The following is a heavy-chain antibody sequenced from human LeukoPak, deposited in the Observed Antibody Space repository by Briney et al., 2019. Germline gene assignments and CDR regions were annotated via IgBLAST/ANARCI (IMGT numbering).Heavy chain of an antibody. D-gene: IGHD6-13*01. V-gene: IGHV3-43D*03. J-gene: IGHJ4*02. CDR1: GFTFDDYA. Sequence: GGSLRLSCAASGFTFDDYAMHWVRQAPGKGLEWVSLISWDGGSTYYADSVKGRFTISRDDSKNSLYLQMNSLRAEDTALYYCAKDESRDTKPTGYWGQGTLVTVSS. CDR3: AKDESRDTKPTGY. CDR2: ISWDGGST.